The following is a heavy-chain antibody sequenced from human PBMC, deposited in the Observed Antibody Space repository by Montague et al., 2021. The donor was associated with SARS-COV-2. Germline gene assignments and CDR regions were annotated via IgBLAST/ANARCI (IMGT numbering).Heavy chain of an antibody. CDR3: VRYSGWFYFDF. V-gene: IGHV6-1*01. CDR1: GDSVSRNGVA. CDR2: TYYRSKWYS. Sequence: CAISGDSVSRNGVAWCWIRQSPSSGLEWLGRTYYRSKWYSDYAXXVRGRLTVNPDASKNEFSLELNYVTPEDTAVYYCVRYSGWFYFDFWGQGTLVTVSS. J-gene: IGHJ4*02. D-gene: IGHD6-19*01.